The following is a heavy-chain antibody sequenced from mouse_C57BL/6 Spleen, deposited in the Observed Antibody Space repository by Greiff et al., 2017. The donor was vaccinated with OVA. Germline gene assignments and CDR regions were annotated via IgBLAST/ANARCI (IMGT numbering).Heavy chain of an antibody. CDR2: IDPANGNT. Sequence: VTLKESVAELVRPGASVKLSCTASGFNIKNTYMHWVKQRPEQGLGWIGRIDPANGNTKYAPKFQGKATITADTSSNTAYLQLSSLTSEDTAIYYCASTAQSYAMDYWGQGTSVTVSS. J-gene: IGHJ4*01. D-gene: IGHD3-2*02. CDR1: GFNIKNTY. V-gene: IGHV14-3*01. CDR3: ASTAQSYAMDY.